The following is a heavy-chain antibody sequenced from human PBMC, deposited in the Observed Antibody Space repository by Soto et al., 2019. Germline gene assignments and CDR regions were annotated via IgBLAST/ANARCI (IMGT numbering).Heavy chain of an antibody. Sequence: PGGSLKLSCAASEFTFSNYAMSWVRQAPREGLEWVSAISYGGGTTYYADSVKGRFTISRDNSKNTLYLQMNSLRAEDTAVYYCAKNPGYYYDSTGYHFDYWGQGT. CDR3: AKNPGYYYDSTGYHFDY. CDR1: EFTFSNYA. CDR2: ISYGGGTT. V-gene: IGHV3-23*01. J-gene: IGHJ4*02. D-gene: IGHD3-22*01.